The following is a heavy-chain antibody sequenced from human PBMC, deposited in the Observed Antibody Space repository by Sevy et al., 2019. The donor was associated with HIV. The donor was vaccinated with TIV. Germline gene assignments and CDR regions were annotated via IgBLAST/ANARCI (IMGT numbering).Heavy chain of an antibody. J-gene: IGHJ4*02. D-gene: IGHD3-3*01. CDR2: IKSNTDGGTT. CDR3: ATKGNFWSGYQYFDY. Sequence: GGSLRLSCAASGITFTNAWMTWVRQAPGKGLEWVGRIKSNTDGGTTDYAAPVKGRFTISRGDSKSTLFLQMHSLKTDDTAVYYCATKGNFWSGYQYFDYWGQGTLVTVSS. V-gene: IGHV3-15*01. CDR1: GITFTNAW.